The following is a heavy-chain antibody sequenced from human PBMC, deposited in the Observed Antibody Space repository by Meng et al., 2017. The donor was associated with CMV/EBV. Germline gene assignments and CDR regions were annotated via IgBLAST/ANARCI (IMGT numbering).Heavy chain of an antibody. CDR3: ARDAYDFWSGYYSDSDY. D-gene: IGHD3-3*01. Sequence: SETLSLTCTVSGGSISSSSYYWGWIRPPPGKGLEWIGSIYYSGSTYYNPSLKSRVTISVDTSKNQFSLKLSSVTAADTAVYYCARDAYDFWSGYYSDSDYWGQGTLVTVSS. CDR1: GGSISSSSYY. V-gene: IGHV4-39*07. J-gene: IGHJ4*02. CDR2: IYYSGST.